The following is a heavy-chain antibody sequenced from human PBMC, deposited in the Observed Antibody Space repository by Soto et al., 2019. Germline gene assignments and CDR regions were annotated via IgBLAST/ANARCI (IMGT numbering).Heavy chain of an antibody. J-gene: IGHJ6*02. CDR3: GRDVVPAQYGMEV. CDR2: IKQDGSEK. D-gene: IGHD2-2*01. Sequence: EVQLVESGGGLVQPGGSLRLSCAASGFTFSSYWMSWVRQAPGKGLEWVANIKQDGSEKYYVDSVKGRFTISRDNAKNSLYLQMNSLRAEDTAVYYCGRDVVPAQYGMEVWGQGTTVTVSS. CDR1: GFTFSSYW. V-gene: IGHV3-7*01.